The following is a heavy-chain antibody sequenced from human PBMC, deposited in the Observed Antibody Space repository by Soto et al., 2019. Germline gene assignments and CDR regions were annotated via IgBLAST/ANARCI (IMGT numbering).Heavy chain of an antibody. V-gene: IGHV4-59*01. CDR1: GGSISSYY. D-gene: IGHD6-6*01. Sequence: SETLSLTCTVSGGSISSYYWSWIRQPPGKGLEWIGYIYYSGSTNYNPSLKSRVTISVDTSKNQFSLKLSSVTAADTAVYYCARAYSSSVEYYYYMDVWGKGTTVTVSS. CDR3: ARAYSSSVEYYYYMDV. J-gene: IGHJ6*03. CDR2: IYYSGST.